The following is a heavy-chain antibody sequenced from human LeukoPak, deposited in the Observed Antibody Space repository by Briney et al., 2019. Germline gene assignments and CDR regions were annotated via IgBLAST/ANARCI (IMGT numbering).Heavy chain of an antibody. CDR1: GGSFSGYY. J-gene: IGHJ4*02. V-gene: IGHV4-34*01. D-gene: IGHD6-19*01. CDR3: ASDVFSGWYFDF. CDR2: INHSGST. Sequence: PSETLSLTCAVYGGSFSGYYWSWIRQPPGKGLEWIGEINHSGSTNYNPSLKSRVTISVDTSKDQSSLKLSSVTAADTAVYYCASDVFSGWYFDFWGQGTLVTVSS.